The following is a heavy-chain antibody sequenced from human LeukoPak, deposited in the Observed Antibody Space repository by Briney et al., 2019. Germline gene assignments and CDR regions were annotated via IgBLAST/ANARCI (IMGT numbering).Heavy chain of an antibody. J-gene: IGHJ4*02. CDR2: FDPEDGET. V-gene: IGHV1-24*01. CDR1: GYTLTELS. Sequence: ASVKVSCKVSGYTLTELSMHWVRQAPGKGLEWMGGFDPEDGETIYAQKFQGRVTMTEDTSTDTAYMELSSLRSEDTAVYYCARRMYGSGSPPLYYWGQGTLVTVSS. CDR3: ARRMYGSGSPPLYY. D-gene: IGHD3-10*01.